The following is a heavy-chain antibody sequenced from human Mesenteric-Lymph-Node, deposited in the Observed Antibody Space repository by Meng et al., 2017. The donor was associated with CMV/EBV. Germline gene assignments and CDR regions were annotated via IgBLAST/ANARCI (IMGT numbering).Heavy chain of an antibody. J-gene: IGHJ5*02. V-gene: IGHV3-23*03. Sequence: ETLSLTCAASGFIFTNYAMGWVRQAPGKGLEWVSIIYSGSSNTFYADSVKGRFTISRDNSKNTVFLQMNRLRAGDTAVYYCAKGIHVRYCTTSSCYGSLFDDWGQGTLVTVSS. CDR2: IYSGSSNT. D-gene: IGHD2-8*01. CDR1: GFIFTNYA. CDR3: AKGIHVRYCTTSSCYGSLFDD.